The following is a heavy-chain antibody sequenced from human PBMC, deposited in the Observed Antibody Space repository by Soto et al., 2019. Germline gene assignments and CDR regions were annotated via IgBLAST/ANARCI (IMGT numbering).Heavy chain of an antibody. Sequence: VGSLRLSCAVSGFTFSSYSMSWVRQAPGKGLEWVATISGGGGSTSYVDSVKGRFTISRDNSKNTLYLQMNSLRAEDTAVYYCADPIVTAIMYFNGMDVWGQGTTVTVSS. V-gene: IGHV3-23*01. CDR2: ISGGGGST. CDR1: GFTFSSYS. D-gene: IGHD2-21*02. CDR3: ADPIVTAIMYFNGMDV. J-gene: IGHJ6*02.